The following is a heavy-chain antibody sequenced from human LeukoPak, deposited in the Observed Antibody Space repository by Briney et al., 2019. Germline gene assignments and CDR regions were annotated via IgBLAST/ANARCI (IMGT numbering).Heavy chain of an antibody. CDR1: GGSFSGYY. CDR3: ARGRLELRNYYYYMDV. Sequence: SETLSLTCAVYGGSFSGYYWSWIRQPPGKGLEYIGEINHSGSTNYIPSLKSRVTISVDTSKNQFSLTLSSVTAADTAVYYCARGRLELRNYYYYMDVWGKGTTVTVSS. D-gene: IGHD1-7*01. V-gene: IGHV4-34*01. CDR2: INHSGST. J-gene: IGHJ6*03.